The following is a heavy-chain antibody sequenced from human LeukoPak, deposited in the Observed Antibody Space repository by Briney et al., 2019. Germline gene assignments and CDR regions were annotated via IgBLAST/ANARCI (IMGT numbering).Heavy chain of an antibody. Sequence: GGSLRLSCAASGFTFSRFAMSWVRQAQGKGLEWVSAISGSDGNTFYADSVKGRFTISRDNSKNTLSLQMNSLGAEDTALYYCAKDSSVPYGITDWGQGTLVTVSS. CDR3: AKDSSVPYGITD. CDR1: GFTFSRFA. D-gene: IGHD4-17*01. V-gene: IGHV3-23*01. CDR2: ISGSDGNT. J-gene: IGHJ4*02.